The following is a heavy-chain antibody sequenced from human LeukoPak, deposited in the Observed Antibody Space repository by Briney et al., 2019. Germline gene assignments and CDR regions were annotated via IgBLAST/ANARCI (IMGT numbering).Heavy chain of an antibody. J-gene: IGHJ4*02. Sequence: GGSLRLSCAASGFTFSSYLMNWVRQAPGKGLEWVAVISYDGSNKYYADSVKGRFTISRDNSKNTLYLQMNSLRAEDTAVYYCAKDFNVDFDYWGQGTLVTVSS. D-gene: IGHD3-10*02. CDR3: AKDFNVDFDY. CDR2: ISYDGSNK. CDR1: GFTFSSYL. V-gene: IGHV3-30*18.